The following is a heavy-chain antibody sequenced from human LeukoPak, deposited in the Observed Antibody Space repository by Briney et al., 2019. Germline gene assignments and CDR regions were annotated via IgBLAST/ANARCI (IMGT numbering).Heavy chain of an antibody. J-gene: IGHJ4*02. CDR3: AREGGYCSSTSCR. Sequence: GGSLRLSCAASGFTFSSYSMNWVRQAPGKGLEWVSSISSSSSYIYYADSVKGRFTISRDNAKNSLYLQTNSLRAEDTAVYYCAREGGYCSSTSCRWGQGTLVTVSS. CDR1: GFTFSSYS. CDR2: ISSSSSYI. D-gene: IGHD2-2*01. V-gene: IGHV3-21*01.